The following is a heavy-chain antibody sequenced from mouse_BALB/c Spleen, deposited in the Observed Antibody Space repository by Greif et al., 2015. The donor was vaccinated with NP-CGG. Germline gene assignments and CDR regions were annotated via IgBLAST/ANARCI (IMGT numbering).Heavy chain of an antibody. CDR1: GFTFSNYW. J-gene: IGHJ3*01. Sequence: DVQLQESGGGLVQPGGSMKLSCVASGFTFSNYWMNWVRQSPEKGLEWVAEIRLKSNNYATHYAESVKGRFTISRDDSKSSVYLQMNNLRAEDTGIYYCTRITTGFAYWGQGTLVTVSA. V-gene: IGHV6-6*02. CDR2: IRLKSNNYAT. D-gene: IGHD1-2*01. CDR3: TRITTGFAY.